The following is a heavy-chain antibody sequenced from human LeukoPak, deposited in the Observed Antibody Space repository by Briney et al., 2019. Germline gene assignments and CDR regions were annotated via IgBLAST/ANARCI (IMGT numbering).Heavy chain of an antibody. V-gene: IGHV3-21*01. CDR1: GFTFSSYS. J-gene: IGHJ5*02. Sequence: GGSLRLSCAASGFTFSSYSMNWVRQAPGKGLEWVSSISSSSSYIYYADSVKGRFTISRDNAKNSLYLQMNGLRAEDTAVYYCAREPTYYDFWSGYYPPRYNWFDPWGQGTLVTVSS. CDR2: ISSSSSYI. CDR3: AREPTYYDFWSGYYPPRYNWFDP. D-gene: IGHD3-3*01.